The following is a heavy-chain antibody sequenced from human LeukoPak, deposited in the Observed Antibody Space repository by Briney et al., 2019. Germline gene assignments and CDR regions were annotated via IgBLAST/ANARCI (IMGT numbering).Heavy chain of an antibody. Sequence: GGSLRLSCAASGFTVSSNYMSWVRQAPGKGLEWVSVIYNSGNTYYADSVKGRFTISRDNSKNTLYLQMSSLRAEDTAVCYCAREVIYGAFDIWGPGTMVTVSS. CDR1: GFTVSSNY. V-gene: IGHV3-53*01. D-gene: IGHD2/OR15-2a*01. CDR3: AREVIYGAFDI. CDR2: IYNSGNT. J-gene: IGHJ3*02.